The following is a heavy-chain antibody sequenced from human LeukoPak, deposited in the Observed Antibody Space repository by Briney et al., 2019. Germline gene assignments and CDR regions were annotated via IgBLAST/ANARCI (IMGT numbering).Heavy chain of an antibody. CDR3: ARERVHGDSFGWYFDL. J-gene: IGHJ2*01. V-gene: IGHV3-13*01. D-gene: IGHD4-17*01. CDR2: IGTGGDT. Sequence: PGGSLRLSCAASGCTLSSYDMHWVRQATGKGLEWVSAIGTGGDTSYTGSVRGRFTISRENAKNSLNLQMNSLTAGDTAVYYCARERVHGDSFGWYFDLWGRGTLVTVS. CDR1: GCTLSSYD.